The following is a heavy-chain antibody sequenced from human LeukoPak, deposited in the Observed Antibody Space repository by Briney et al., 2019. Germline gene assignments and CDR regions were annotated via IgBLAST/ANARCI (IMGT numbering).Heavy chain of an antibody. J-gene: IGHJ6*02. V-gene: IGHV1-18*01. CDR1: GYTFTSYG. CDR3: AATYYDILTGYFNYYYGMTS. Sequence: ASVKVFCKASGYTFTSYGISWVRQAPGQGLEWMGWISAFNGNTNYAQKHQGRVTMTTDTSTSTAYMELRSLRADDTAVYYCAATYYDILTGYFNYYYGMTSGAKGPRSPSP. CDR2: ISAFNGNT. D-gene: IGHD3-9*01.